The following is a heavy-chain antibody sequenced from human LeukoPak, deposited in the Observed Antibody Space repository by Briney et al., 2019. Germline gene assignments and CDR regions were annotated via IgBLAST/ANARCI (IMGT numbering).Heavy chain of an antibody. CDR1: GYTFTDYY. D-gene: IGHD6-19*01. J-gene: IGHJ4*02. CDR2: ISAYNGNI. Sequence: ASVKVSCKASGYTFTDYYIHWVRQAPGQGLEWMGWISAYNGNINYAQKLQGRVTMTTDTSTSTAYMDLRSLRSDDTAVYYCARDAVAGTIADFDYWGQGTLVTVSS. CDR3: ARDAVAGTIADFDY. V-gene: IGHV1-18*04.